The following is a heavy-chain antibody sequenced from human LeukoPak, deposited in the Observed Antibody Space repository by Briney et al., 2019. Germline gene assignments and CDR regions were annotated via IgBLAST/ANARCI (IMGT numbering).Heavy chain of an antibody. D-gene: IGHD4-23*01. Sequence: MPGGSLRLSCGASGFSFSNCSMNWVRQSPGKGLEWVSSISSSSTYIYYADSLEGRFTISRDNVRNSLYLQMNSLRAEDTAVYYCAGDYEGNLAFDIWGQGTMVTVSS. CDR1: GFSFSNCS. CDR2: ISSSSTYI. V-gene: IGHV3-21*01. CDR3: AGDYEGNLAFDI. J-gene: IGHJ3*02.